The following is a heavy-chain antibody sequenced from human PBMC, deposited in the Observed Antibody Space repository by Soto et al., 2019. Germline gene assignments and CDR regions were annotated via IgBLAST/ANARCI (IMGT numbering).Heavy chain of an antibody. V-gene: IGHV4-59*08. J-gene: IGHJ4*02. D-gene: IGHD4-17*01. CDR1: GGSISSYY. Sequence: PSETLSLTCTVSGGSISSYYWSWIRQPPGKGLEWIGYIYYSGSTNYNPSLKSRVTISVDTSKNQFSLELSSVTAADTAVYYCARRYGDCFDYWGQGTLVTVSS. CDR2: IYYSGST. CDR3: ARRYGDCFDY.